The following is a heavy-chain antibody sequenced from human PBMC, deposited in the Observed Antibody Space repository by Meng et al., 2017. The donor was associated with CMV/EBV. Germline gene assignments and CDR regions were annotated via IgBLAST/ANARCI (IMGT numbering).Heavy chain of an antibody. J-gene: IGHJ6*02. CDR1: GFTFSSYS. CDR2: ISSSSSTI. D-gene: IGHD3-3*01. V-gene: IGHV3-48*04. CDR3: ASFTIFGVVKDGLDV. Sequence: GGSLRLSCAASGFTFSSYSMNWVRQAPGKGLEWVSYISSSSSTIYYADSVKGRFNIYRDNAKNSLYLQMNSLRAADTAVYYCASFTIFGVVKDGLDVWGQGTTVTVSS.